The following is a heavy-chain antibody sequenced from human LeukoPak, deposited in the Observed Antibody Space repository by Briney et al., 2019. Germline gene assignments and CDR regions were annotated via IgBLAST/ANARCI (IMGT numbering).Heavy chain of an antibody. D-gene: IGHD2-2*01. CDR2: IYYTGST. J-gene: IGHJ4*02. Sequence: SETLSLTCTVSGGSISSYYWSWIRQPPGKGPEWIGIIYYTGSTYYNPSLKSRVTISADTSKNQFSLNVSSVTAADTAVYYCTRRNQLLFDYWGQGTLVTVSS. CDR1: GGSISSYY. CDR3: TRRNQLLFDY. V-gene: IGHV4-59*04.